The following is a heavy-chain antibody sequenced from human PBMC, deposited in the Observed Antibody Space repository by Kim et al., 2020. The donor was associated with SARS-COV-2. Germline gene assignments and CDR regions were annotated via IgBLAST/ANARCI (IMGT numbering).Heavy chain of an antibody. D-gene: IGHD5-12*01. CDR2: IYWDDDK. V-gene: IGHV2-5*02. CDR1: GFPLSTNGVG. CDR3: AHRTIMATHFDY. Sequence: SGPTLVNPTQTLTVSCTFSGFPLSTNGVGVGWIRQPPGKALEWLALIYWDDDKRYSPFLKNRLTITKDTSKNQVVLTMTNMDPVDTATYYCAHRTIMATHFDYWGQGTLVTVSS. J-gene: IGHJ4*02.